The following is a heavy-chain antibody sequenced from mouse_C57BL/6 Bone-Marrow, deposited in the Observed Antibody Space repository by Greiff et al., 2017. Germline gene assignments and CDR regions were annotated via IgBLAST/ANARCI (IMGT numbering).Heavy chain of an antibody. V-gene: IGHV3-6*01. J-gene: IGHJ2*01. Sequence: EVQLQQSGPGLVKPSQSLSLTCSVTGYSITSGYYWNWIRQFPGNKLEWKGYISYDGSNNYNPSLKNRISITRDTSKNQFFLTLNSVTTEDTATYYCAWADYWGQGTTLTVSS. CDR2: ISYDGSN. CDR3: AWADY. D-gene: IGHD4-1*01. CDR1: GYSITSGYY.